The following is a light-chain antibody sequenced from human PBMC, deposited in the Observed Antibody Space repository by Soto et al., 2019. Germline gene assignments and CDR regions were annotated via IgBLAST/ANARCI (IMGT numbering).Light chain of an antibody. CDR2: GNS. Sequence: QAVLTQPPSVSGAPGQRVTISCTGSSSNIGAGYDVHWYQQLPGTAPKLLISGNSNRPSGVPDRFSGAKSGTSASLAITGLQAEDEADYYCQSYDSSLSGSEVFGVGTQLTVL. CDR3: QSYDSSLSGSEV. CDR1: SSNIGAGYD. V-gene: IGLV1-40*01. J-gene: IGLJ2*01.